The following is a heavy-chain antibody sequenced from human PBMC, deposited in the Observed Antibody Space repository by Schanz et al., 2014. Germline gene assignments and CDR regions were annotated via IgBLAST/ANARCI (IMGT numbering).Heavy chain of an antibody. J-gene: IGHJ3*02. D-gene: IGHD5-18*01. CDR1: GYTFTDYG. CDR3: TRGGYSYALSAFDI. CDR2: ISTSNGNT. Sequence: QVQVVQSGAEVKKPGASVKVSCKASGYTFTDYGVIWVQQAPGQGLEWMGWISTSNGNTNYIQKLQGRVTMTTDTSTGTAYMELRSLRSDDTALYYCTRGGYSYALSAFDIWGQGTMVTVSS. V-gene: IGHV1-18*01.